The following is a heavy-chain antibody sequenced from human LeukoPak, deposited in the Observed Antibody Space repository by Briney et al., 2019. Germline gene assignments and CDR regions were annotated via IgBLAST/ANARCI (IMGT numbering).Heavy chain of an antibody. V-gene: IGHV3-9*01. J-gene: IGHJ5*02. CDR1: GFTFDDYA. Sequence: PGGSLRLSCAASGFTFDDYAMHWVRQAPGKGLEWVSGISWNSGSIGYADSVKGRFTISRDNAKNSLYLQMNSLRAEDTALYYCAKDNTFDPWGQGTLVTASS. CDR2: ISWNSGSI. CDR3: AKDNTFDP.